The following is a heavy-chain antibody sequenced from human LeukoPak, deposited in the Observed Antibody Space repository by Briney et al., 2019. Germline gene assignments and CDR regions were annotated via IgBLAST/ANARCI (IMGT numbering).Heavy chain of an antibody. D-gene: IGHD4-17*01. CDR3: ARHSIHYDYGDFPGYFDY. J-gene: IGHJ4*02. V-gene: IGHV5-51*01. Sequence: GESLKISCKGSGYSFISYWIGWVRQMPGKGLEWMGIIYPGDSDTRYSPSFQGQVTISADKSISTAYLQWSSLKASDTAMYYCARHSIHYDYGDFPGYFDYWGQGTLVTVSS. CDR2: IYPGDSDT. CDR1: GYSFISYW.